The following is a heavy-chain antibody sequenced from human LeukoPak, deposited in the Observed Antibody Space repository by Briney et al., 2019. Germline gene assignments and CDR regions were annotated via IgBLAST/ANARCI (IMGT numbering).Heavy chain of an antibody. D-gene: IGHD2-21*01. CDR3: AREVSGGDGFDP. J-gene: IGHJ5*02. CDR2: ISSSSSHT. CDR1: GFTFSDYY. Sequence: GGSLRLSCAASGFTFSDYYMSWIRQAPGKGLEWVSYISSSSSHTNYADSVKGRFTISRDNAKNSLYLQMNSLRAEDTAVYYCAREVSGGDGFDPWGQGTLVTVSS. V-gene: IGHV3-11*06.